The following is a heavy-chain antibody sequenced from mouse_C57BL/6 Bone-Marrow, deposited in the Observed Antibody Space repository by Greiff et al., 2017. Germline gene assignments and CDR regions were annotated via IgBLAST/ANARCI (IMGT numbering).Heavy chain of an antibody. J-gene: IGHJ2*01. CDR1: GFNIKDDY. CDR2: IDPENGDT. CDR3: TTGPYFDY. V-gene: IGHV14-4*01. Sequence: VQLQQSGAELVRPGASVKLSCTASGFNIKDDYMHWVKQRPEQGLEWIGWIDPENGDTEYASKFQGKATITADTSSNTAYLQLRSLTSEDTAVYYCTTGPYFDYWGQGTTLTVSS. D-gene: IGHD3-1*01.